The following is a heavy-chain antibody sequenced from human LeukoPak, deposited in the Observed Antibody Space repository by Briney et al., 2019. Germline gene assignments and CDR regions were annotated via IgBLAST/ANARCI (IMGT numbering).Heavy chain of an antibody. J-gene: IGHJ6*03. Sequence: VGSLRLSCAASGFTFSDYYMSWIRQAPGKGLEWVSYISSSGSTIYYADSVKGRFTISRDNAKNSLYLQMNSLRAEDTAVYYCARDAKDCSSTSCHDYYYYYMDVWGKGTTVTVSS. V-gene: IGHV3-11*04. CDR1: GFTFSDYY. CDR3: ARDAKDCSSTSCHDYYYYYMDV. CDR2: ISSSGSTI. D-gene: IGHD2-2*01.